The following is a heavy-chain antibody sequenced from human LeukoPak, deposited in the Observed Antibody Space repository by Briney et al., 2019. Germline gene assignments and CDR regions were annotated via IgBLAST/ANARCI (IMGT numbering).Heavy chain of an antibody. CDR2: ITSSSSYI. J-gene: IGHJ4*02. V-gene: IGHV3-21*01. Sequence: GGSLRLSCAASGFTFSSYSMNWVRQAPGKGLEWVSSITSSSSYIHYADSVKGRFTISRDNAKNSLCLQMNSLRAEDTAVYYCARHVVAVGFDYWGQGTLVTVSS. CDR1: GFTFSSYS. CDR3: ARHVVAVGFDY. D-gene: IGHD3-22*01.